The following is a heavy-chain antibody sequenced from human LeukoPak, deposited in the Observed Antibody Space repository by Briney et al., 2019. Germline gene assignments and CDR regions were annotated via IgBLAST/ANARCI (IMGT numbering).Heavy chain of an antibody. V-gene: IGHV1-69*01. CDR3: ARDIPRPRGFDP. CDR2: IIPIFGTA. Sequence: GASVKVSCKASGGTFSSYAISWVRQAPGQGLEWMGGIIPIFGTANYAQKFQGRVTITADESTSTAYMELSSLRSEDTAVYYCARDIPRPRGFDPWGQGTLVTVSS. CDR1: GGTFSSYA. J-gene: IGHJ5*02.